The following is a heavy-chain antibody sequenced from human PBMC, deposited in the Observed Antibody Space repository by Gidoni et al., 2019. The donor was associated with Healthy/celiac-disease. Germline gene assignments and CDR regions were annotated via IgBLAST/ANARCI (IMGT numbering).Heavy chain of an antibody. J-gene: IGHJ5*02. D-gene: IGHD3-9*01. Sequence: GRFTISRDNSKNTLYLQMNSLRAEDTAVYYCAKDKRYFDWLPVDPWGQGTLVTVSS. V-gene: IGHV3-23*01. CDR3: AKDKRYFDWLPVDP.